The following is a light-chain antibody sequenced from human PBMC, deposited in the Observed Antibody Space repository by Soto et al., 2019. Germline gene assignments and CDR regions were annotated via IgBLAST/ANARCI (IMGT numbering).Light chain of an antibody. CDR2: DVS. V-gene: IGLV2-11*01. Sequence: QSALTQPRSVSGSPGQSVTISCTGTSSDVGGYNYVSWYQQHPGKAPKLMIYDVSKRPSGVPDRFSGSKSGNTASLTISGLQAEDEADYYCSSYVGSDNLVFGGGTKLTVL. CDR1: SSDVGGYNY. J-gene: IGLJ2*01. CDR3: SSYVGSDNLV.